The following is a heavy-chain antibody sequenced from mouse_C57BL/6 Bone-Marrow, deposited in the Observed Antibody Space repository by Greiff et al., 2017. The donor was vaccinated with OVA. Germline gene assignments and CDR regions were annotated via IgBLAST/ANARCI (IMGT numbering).Heavy chain of an antibody. J-gene: IGHJ1*03. CDR3: MVITTDSYWYFDV. CDR1: GYTFTSYW. Sequence: VQLQQSGTVLARPGASVKMSCKTSGYTFTSYWMHWVKQRPGQGLEWIGAIYPGNSDTSYNQKFKGKAKLTAVTSASTAYMELSSLTNEDSAVYYCMVITTDSYWYFDVWGTGTTVTVSS. V-gene: IGHV1-5*01. D-gene: IGHD2-4*01. CDR2: IYPGNSDT.